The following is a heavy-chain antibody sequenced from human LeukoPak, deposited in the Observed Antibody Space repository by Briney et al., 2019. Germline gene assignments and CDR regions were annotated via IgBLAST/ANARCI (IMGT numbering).Heavy chain of an antibody. CDR3: VRGFHSFDI. Sequence: PGGSLRLSCAASGFILSDHYMDWVRQTPGKGLEWVARTADKASSYITVYAASVQGRFIISRDDSKDSLYLQMNSLKAEDTAMYYCVRGFHSFDIWGQGTMVIVSS. D-gene: IGHD2-21*01. CDR2: TADKASSYIT. CDR1: GFILSDHY. J-gene: IGHJ3*02. V-gene: IGHV3-72*01.